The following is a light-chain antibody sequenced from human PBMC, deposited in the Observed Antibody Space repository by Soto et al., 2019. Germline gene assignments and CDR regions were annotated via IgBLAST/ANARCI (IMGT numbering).Light chain of an antibody. CDR2: SND. Sequence: QSVLTQPPSASGTPGQRVTISCSGSSSNIGGNAVYWYQQFPGTAPKLLIYSNDQRLSGVPDRFSGSKSGTSASLAISGLQSEDEADYYCAAWDDSLIGPVFGGGTKVTVL. V-gene: IGLV1-44*01. CDR1: SSNIGGNA. CDR3: AAWDDSLIGPV. J-gene: IGLJ3*02.